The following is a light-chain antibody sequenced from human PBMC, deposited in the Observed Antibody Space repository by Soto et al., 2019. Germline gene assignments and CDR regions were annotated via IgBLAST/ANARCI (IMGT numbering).Light chain of an antibody. CDR1: QSVSSSY. J-gene: IGKJ1*01. V-gene: IGKV3-20*01. Sequence: EIVLTQSPGTLSLSPGERATLSCRASQSVSSSYLAWYQQKPGQAPRLLIYGVSSRATGIPDRFSGSGSGTDFTLTITRLGPEDFAVYYCQQYGSSRTFGQGTKVEIK. CDR3: QQYGSSRT. CDR2: GVS.